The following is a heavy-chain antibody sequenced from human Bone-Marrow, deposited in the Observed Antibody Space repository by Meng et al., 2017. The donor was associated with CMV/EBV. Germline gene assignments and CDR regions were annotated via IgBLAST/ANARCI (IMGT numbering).Heavy chain of an antibody. CDR3: ARNLKAVALDY. CDR1: GFTFSSHN. V-gene: IGHV3-30*04. Sequence: GGSLRLSCAASGFTFSSHNMHWIRQAPGEGLEWVAVMSYDRILGTFKYHADSVQGRFSISRDNSMNTLSLQMNSLRAEDTAVYYCARNLKAVALDYWGQGTLVTVSS. D-gene: IGHD6-19*01. J-gene: IGHJ4*02. CDR2: MSYDRILGTFK.